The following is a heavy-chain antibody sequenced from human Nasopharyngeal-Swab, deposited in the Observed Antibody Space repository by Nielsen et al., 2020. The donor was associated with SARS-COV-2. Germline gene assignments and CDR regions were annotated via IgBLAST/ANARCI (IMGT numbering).Heavy chain of an antibody. D-gene: IGHD3-10*01. J-gene: IGHJ4*02. Sequence: SETLSLTCTVSGGSISSGGYYWSWIRQHPGKGLEWIGYIYYSGSTYYNPSLKSRVTISVDTSKNQFSLKLSSVTAADTAVYYCARHLPGGSGSYWEYSFDYWGQGTLVTVSS. CDR1: GGSISSGGYY. CDR2: IYYSGST. V-gene: IGHV4-39*01. CDR3: ARHLPGGSGSYWEYSFDY.